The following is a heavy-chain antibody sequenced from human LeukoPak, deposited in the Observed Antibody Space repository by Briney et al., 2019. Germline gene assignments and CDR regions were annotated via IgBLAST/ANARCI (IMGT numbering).Heavy chain of an antibody. D-gene: IGHD3-16*01. V-gene: IGHV3-23*01. CDR1: GFTFSSYG. Sequence: PGGSLRLFCAASGFTFSSYGVSWVRQAPGKGLEWVSGISGSGHRTYYADSVKGRFTISRDNSKNTLYLQMNSLRAEDTAVYYCAKDWGEYFDYVWGSFTSFDFWGQGTLVTVSS. J-gene: IGHJ4*02. CDR3: AKDWGEYFDYVWGSFTSFDF. CDR2: ISGSGHRT.